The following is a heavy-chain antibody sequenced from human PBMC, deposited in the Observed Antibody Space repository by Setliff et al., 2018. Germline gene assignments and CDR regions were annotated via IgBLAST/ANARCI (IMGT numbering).Heavy chain of an antibody. D-gene: IGHD3-10*02. Sequence: PSETLSLTCAVYGGSFSDFYWIWIRQPPGEGLEWIGKITHRRVTTYNPSLQSRAAISLDTSKRRFSLKLGSVSAADTAVYYCARGRDVFPVPPYMDVWAEGTTVTVSS. V-gene: IGHV4-34*01. J-gene: IGHJ6*03. CDR2: ITHRRVT. CDR3: ARGRDVFPVPPYMDV. CDR1: GGSFSDFY.